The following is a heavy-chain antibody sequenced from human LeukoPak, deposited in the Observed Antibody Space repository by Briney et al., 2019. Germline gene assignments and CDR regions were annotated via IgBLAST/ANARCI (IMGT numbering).Heavy chain of an antibody. CDR1: GFTFSSYA. V-gene: IGHV3-21*01. CDR2: ISSSSSYM. Sequence: PGASLRLSCAASGFTFSSYAMSWVRQAPGKGLEWVSSISSSSSYMYYADSVKGRFTISRDNAKNSLYLQMNSLRAEDTAVYYCARDPGDGMDVWGQGTTVTVSS. J-gene: IGHJ6*02. CDR3: ARDPGDGMDV.